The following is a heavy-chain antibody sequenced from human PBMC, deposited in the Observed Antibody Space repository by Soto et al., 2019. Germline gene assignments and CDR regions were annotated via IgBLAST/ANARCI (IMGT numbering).Heavy chain of an antibody. J-gene: IGHJ4*02. D-gene: IGHD3-9*01. CDR3: ATAAKSLVRYFDWYFDY. Sequence: DSVKVSCKVSGYTLTELSMHWVRQAPGKGLEWMGGFDPEDGETIYAQKFQGRVTMTEDTSTDTAYMELSSLRSEDTAVYYCATAAKSLVRYFDWYFDYWGQGTLVTVSS. CDR1: GYTLTELS. V-gene: IGHV1-24*01. CDR2: FDPEDGET.